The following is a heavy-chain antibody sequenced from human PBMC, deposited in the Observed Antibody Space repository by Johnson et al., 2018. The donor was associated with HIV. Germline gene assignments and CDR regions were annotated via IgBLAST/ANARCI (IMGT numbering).Heavy chain of an antibody. Sequence: LVESGGGLVQPGRSLRLSCAASGFTFDDYAMHWVRQAPGKGLEWVSGISWNSGSTGYADSVRGRFTISRDNAKNSLYLQMKSLRAEDTALYYCARDSTYYDISGYFVRVDAFDFWGQGTMVTVSS. V-gene: IGHV3-9*01. CDR2: ISWNSGST. J-gene: IGHJ3*01. D-gene: IGHD3-22*01. CDR3: ARDSTYYDISGYFVRVDAFDF. CDR1: GFTFDDYA.